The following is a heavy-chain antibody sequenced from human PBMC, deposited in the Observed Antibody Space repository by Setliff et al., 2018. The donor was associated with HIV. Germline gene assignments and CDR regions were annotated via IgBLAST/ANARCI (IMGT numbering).Heavy chain of an antibody. Sequence: SVKVSCKASGYTFPNYGINWVRQAPGQGLEWMGGAIPMLGIANHVHKFQGRVTITTDESTTTAYMELSSLRSEDTALYYCAGSILTGYYTFGADYWGQGTLVTVSS. CDR2: AIPMLGIA. CDR3: AGSILTGYYTFGADY. V-gene: IGHV1-69*10. CDR1: GYTFPNYG. J-gene: IGHJ4*02. D-gene: IGHD3-9*01.